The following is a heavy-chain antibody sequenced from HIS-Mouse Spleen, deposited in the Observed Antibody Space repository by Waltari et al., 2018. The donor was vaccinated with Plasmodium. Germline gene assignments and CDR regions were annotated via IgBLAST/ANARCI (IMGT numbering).Heavy chain of an antibody. V-gene: IGHV3-33*01. CDR2: IWYDGSNK. J-gene: IGHJ4*02. D-gene: IGHD6-6*01. CDR3: ARVGSSPYSSSSGFDY. CDR1: GFTFSSYG. Sequence: AASGFTFSSYGMHWVRQAPGKGLEWVAVIWYDGSNKYYADSVKGRFTISRDNSKNTRYLQMNSLRAEDTAVYYCARVGSSPYSSSSGFDYWGQGTLVTVSS.